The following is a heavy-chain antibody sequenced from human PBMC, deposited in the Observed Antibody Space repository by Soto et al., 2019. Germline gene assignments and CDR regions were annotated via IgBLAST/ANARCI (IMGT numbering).Heavy chain of an antibody. J-gene: IGHJ3*02. CDR2: IGSVGGDK. Sequence: PGGSLRLSCSDSGFTFRNFAMTWVRQAPGKRLEWVSTIGSVGGDKYYADSVKGRFTISRDDSKNTMSLQMNSLRAEDTGIYSYAKEMVNANSVCDRFEIWGQGTTVTV. D-gene: IGHD2-8*01. CDR1: GFTFRNFA. CDR3: AKEMVNANSVCDRFEI. V-gene: IGHV3-23*01.